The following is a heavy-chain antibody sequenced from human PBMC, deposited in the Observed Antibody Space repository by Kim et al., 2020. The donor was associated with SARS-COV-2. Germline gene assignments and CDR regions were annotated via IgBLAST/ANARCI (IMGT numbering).Heavy chain of an antibody. J-gene: IGHJ6*02. Sequence: GGSLRLSCAASGFTFDDYAMHWVRQAPGKGLEWVSGISWNSGSIGYADSVKGRFTISRDNAKNSLYLQMNSLRAEDTALYYCAKDLINVDIVATTNSNYYYYGMDVWGQGTTVTVSS. D-gene: IGHD5-12*01. CDR1: GFTFDDYA. CDR3: AKDLINVDIVATTNSNYYYYGMDV. CDR2: ISWNSGSI. V-gene: IGHV3-9*01.